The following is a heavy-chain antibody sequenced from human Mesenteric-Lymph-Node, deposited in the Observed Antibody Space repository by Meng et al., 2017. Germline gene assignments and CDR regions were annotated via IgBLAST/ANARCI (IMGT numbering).Heavy chain of an antibody. CDR3: VRSSGWDRTGFDP. V-gene: IGHV4-39*01. CDR2: IGHSGTT. J-gene: IGHJ5*02. CDR1: RCSSIPRGYH. D-gene: IGHD6-19*01. Sequence: QLHAPGQNQVWPPEALPPPCSVLRCSSIPRGYHRGWIRQPPGKGLEWIGSIGHSGTTYYTPSLRRRVTVSIDTSKNQFSLEVTSVTAADTAVYYCVRSSGWDRTGFDPWGQGTLVTVSS.